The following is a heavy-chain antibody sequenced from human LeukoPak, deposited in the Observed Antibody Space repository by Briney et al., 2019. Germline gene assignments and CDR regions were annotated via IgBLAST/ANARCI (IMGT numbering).Heavy chain of an antibody. V-gene: IGHV3-15*01. CDR1: GFTFSNAW. CDR3: TTDDVYYYGMDV. CDR2: IKSKIDGGTT. Sequence: PGGSLRLSCVGSGFTFSNAWMSWVRQAPGKGLEWVGRIKSKIDGGTTDYATLVKDRFTISRDDSKNTLYLQIYSLKTEDTAVYYCTTDDVYYYGMDVWGRGTTVSVSS. J-gene: IGHJ6*02.